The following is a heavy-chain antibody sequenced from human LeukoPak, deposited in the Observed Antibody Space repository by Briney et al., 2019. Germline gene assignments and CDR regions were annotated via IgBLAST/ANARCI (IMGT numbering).Heavy chain of an antibody. CDR2: ISYTGSNE. J-gene: IGHJ4*02. V-gene: IGHV3-30*18. CDR3: AKGHYDSSGYYFDY. CDR1: GFTFSNYG. D-gene: IGHD3-22*01. Sequence: GGSLRLSCAASGFTFSNYGMHWVRQAPGKGLEWVAVISYTGSNEYYPESVKGRFTISRDNSKNTLYLQMNSLRAEDTAVYYCAKGHYDSSGYYFDYWGQGTLVTVSS.